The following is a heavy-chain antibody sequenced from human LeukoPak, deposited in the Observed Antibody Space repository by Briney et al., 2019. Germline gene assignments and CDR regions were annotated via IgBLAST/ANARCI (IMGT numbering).Heavy chain of an antibody. V-gene: IGHV3-7*01. CDR3: VTWSATDFEPLNF. CDR2: IGPDGNEK. Sequence: GGSLRLSCAASGFTFSRHWMSWVRQTLEKGLEWVAHIGPDGNEKYYVDSVKGRFTISRDNAKNSLILQMNSLRAEDTAVFYCVTWSATDFEPLNFWGQGTLVTVSS. D-gene: IGHD3-3*01. CDR1: GFTFSRHW. J-gene: IGHJ4*02.